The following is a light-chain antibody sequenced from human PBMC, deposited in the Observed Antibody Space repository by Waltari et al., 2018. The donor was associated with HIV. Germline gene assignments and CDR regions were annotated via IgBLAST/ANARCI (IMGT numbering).Light chain of an antibody. CDR3: CSFAGSYTWL. Sequence: QSALTQPRSVSGSPGQSVTISCTGTSSDVGGYNSFPWYPQLPGKAPNLMIYYLTERPSGGPDRFSGSKSGNTASLTISGLQAEDEADYYCCSFAGSYTWLFGGGTKLTVL. V-gene: IGLV2-11*01. CDR2: YLT. CDR1: SSDVGGYNS. J-gene: IGLJ2*01.